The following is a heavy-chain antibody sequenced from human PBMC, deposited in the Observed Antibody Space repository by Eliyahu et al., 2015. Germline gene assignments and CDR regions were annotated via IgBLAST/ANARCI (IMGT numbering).Heavy chain of an antibody. J-gene: IGHJ4*02. CDR3: ASPAPGYSGSWHIDY. V-gene: IGHV3-48*01. Sequence: EVQLVESGGGLVQPGGSLRLSCAASGFTFSSYSMNWVRQAPGKGLEWVSYISSSSSTIYYADSVKGRFTISRDNAKNSLYLQMNSLRAEDTAVYYCASPAPGYSGSWHIDYWGQGTLVTVSS. CDR2: ISSSSSTI. D-gene: IGHD6-13*01. CDR1: GFTFSSYS.